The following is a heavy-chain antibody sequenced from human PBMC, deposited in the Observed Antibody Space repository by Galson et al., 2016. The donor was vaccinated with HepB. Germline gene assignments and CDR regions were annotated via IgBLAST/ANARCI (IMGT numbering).Heavy chain of an antibody. D-gene: IGHD6-19*01. CDR2: IYYSGST. Sequence: LSLTCSVSGGSFSTSFWSWIRQPPGKGLEWIAYIYYSGSTNYNPSLKSRVTISVDTSKNQFSLNLSSVTAADAAVYYCARAPYSTGWYWGYYFDYWGQGTLVTVSS. J-gene: IGHJ4*02. CDR3: ARAPYSTGWYWGYYFDY. V-gene: IGHV4-59*12. CDR1: GGSFSTSF.